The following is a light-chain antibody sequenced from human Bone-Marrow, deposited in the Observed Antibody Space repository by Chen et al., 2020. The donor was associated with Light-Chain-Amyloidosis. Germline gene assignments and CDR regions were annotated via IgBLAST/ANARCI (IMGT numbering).Light chain of an antibody. CDR3: QQFYNIPWT. J-gene: IGKJ1*01. Sequence: DIVMTQSPASLAVSLGERATINCKSSQNLLSNSNHVNFFAWYQQKPGQPPKLPIYWASTRQSGDPDRFSGSGSGTDFTLTISSLQAEDVAVYYCQQFYNIPWTFGQGTKVEIK. CDR2: WAS. CDR1: QNLLSNSNHVNF. V-gene: IGKV4-1*01.